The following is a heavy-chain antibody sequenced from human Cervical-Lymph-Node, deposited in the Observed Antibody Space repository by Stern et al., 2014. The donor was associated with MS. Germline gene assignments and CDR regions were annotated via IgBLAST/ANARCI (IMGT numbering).Heavy chain of an antibody. V-gene: IGHV3-48*01. CDR1: GFTFSSYS. J-gene: IGHJ4*02. D-gene: IGHD5-18*01. CDR2: ISSSSSTI. CDR3: ARPTGYSYGYPLYYFDY. Sequence: EVQLVESGGGLVQPGGSLRLSCAASGFTFSSYSMNWVRQAPGKGLEWVSYISSSSSTIYYADSVKGRFTISRDNAKNSLYLQMNSLRAEDTAVYYCARPTGYSYGYPLYYFDYWGQGTLVTVSS.